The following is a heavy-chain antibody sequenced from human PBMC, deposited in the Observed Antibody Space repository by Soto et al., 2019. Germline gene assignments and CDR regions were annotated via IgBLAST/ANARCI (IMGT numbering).Heavy chain of an antibody. J-gene: IGHJ4*02. Sequence: GASVKVSCKASGGTFSSYAISWVRQAPGQGLEWMGGIIPIFGTANYAQKFQGRVTITADESTSTAYMELSSLRSEDTAVYYCAREKGGSYSPSYYFDYWGQGTLVTVSS. D-gene: IGHD1-26*01. CDR3: AREKGGSYSPSYYFDY. V-gene: IGHV1-69*13. CDR2: IIPIFGTA. CDR1: GGTFSSYA.